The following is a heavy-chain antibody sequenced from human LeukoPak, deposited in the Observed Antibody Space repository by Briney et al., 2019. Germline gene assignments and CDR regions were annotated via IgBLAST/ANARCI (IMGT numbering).Heavy chain of an antibody. J-gene: IGHJ6*02. D-gene: IGHD2-2*01. Sequence: ASVKVSCKASGYTFTGYYMHWVRQAPGQGLEWMGWINPNSGGTNYAQKFQGRVTMTRDTSISTAYMELSRLRSDDTAVYYCASTVPSFSSLFYYYYYGMDVWGQGTTVTVSS. CDR3: ASTVPSFSSLFYYYYYGMDV. CDR2: INPNSGGT. CDR1: GYTFTGYY. V-gene: IGHV1-2*02.